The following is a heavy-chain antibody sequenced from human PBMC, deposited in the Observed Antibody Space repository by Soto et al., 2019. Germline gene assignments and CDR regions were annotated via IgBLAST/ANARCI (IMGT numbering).Heavy chain of an antibody. CDR1: SISSSSYY. CDR2: VYYGGNT. CDR3: ARHKDTSSRYLLPDY. Sequence: SISSSSYYWGWIRQPPGKGLAWIGSVYYGGNTYYDPSRTSRVTTSVDTAKNQFSLKLSSVTAADTALYYCARHKDTSSRYLLPDYWGQGTLVTVSS. J-gene: IGHJ4*02. D-gene: IGHD6-13*01. V-gene: IGHV4-39*01.